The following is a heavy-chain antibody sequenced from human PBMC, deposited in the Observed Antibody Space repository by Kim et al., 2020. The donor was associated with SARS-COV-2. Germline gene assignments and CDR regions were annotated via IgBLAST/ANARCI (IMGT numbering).Heavy chain of an antibody. CDR2: IWHDGGQK. V-gene: IGHV3-33*08. J-gene: IGHJ6*02. D-gene: IGHD3-10*01. CDR1: GFIFSAYG. Sequence: GGSLRLSCAASGFIFSAYGIHWVRQAPGKGLEWVAIIWHDGGQKYYADSVKGRFTISRDNSKMTLSLEMNSLRAEDTAVYYCARDPRLVYFVLGTYYYGMDVWGPGTTVTVSS. CDR3: ARDPRLVYFVLGTYYYGMDV.